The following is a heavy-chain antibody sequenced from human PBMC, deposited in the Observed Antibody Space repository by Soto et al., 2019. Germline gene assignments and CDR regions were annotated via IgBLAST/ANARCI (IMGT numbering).Heavy chain of an antibody. D-gene: IGHD2-15*01. J-gene: IGHJ6*02. CDR1: GFSISNFG. V-gene: IGHV3-48*03. CDR3: ARDWDIVILSVPIPNYNYGMDV. CDR2: ISRSHSDI. Sequence: HPGGSLRLSCSASGFSISNFGMFWVRQAPGRGLEWISFISRSHSDIYYADSVKGRFTISRDNAKNSVYLQVNNLRDEDTAVYYCARDWDIVILSVPIPNYNYGMDVWGQGTTVTVSS.